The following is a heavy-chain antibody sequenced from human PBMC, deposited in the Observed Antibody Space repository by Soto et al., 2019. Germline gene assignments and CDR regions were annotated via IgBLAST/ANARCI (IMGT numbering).Heavy chain of an antibody. CDR2: IWYDGSNK. V-gene: IGHV3-33*01. D-gene: IGHD6-25*01. J-gene: IGHJ6*03. CDR1: GFTFSSYG. CDR3: ALAADPKGAYYYYMDV. Sequence: GGSLRLSCAASGFTFSSYGMHWVRQAPGKGLEWVAVIWYDGSNKYYADTVKGRFTISRDNSKNTLYLQMNSLRAEDTAVYYCALAADPKGAYYYYMDVWGKGTTVTVSS.